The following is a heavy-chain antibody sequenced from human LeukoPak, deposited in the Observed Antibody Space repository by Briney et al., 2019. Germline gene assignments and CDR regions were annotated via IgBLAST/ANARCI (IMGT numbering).Heavy chain of an antibody. V-gene: IGHV4-39*07. CDR1: GASISSGSNY. Sequence: SETLSLTCSVSGASISSGSNYWGWIRQPPGKTLEWIGSIYSSGSTYYNPSLKSRVIIIIDTPKNHFSLTLSSVTAADTAVYYCTRDTGTTGEVKFDPWGQGTLATVSS. D-gene: IGHD4-17*01. J-gene: IGHJ5*02. CDR3: TRDTGTTGEVKFDP. CDR2: IYSSGST.